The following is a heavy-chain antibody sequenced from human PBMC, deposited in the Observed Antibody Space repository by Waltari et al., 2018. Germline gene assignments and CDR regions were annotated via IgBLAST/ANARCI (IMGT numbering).Heavy chain of an antibody. CDR3: AKDMRLRGILITSVDF. V-gene: IGHV3-9*01. CDR2: ISWNGGTI. Sequence: EVQLVESGGGLVQPGGSLGLPWAASGFTFDDFDMHWVRLVAGRGLEWVSAISWNGGTIAYADSVKGRFTISRDNTKSSLHLQMHSLRTEDTAVYYCAKDMRLRGILITSVDFWGQGIPVTVSS. J-gene: IGHJ4*02. CDR1: GFTFDDFD. D-gene: IGHD3-10*01.